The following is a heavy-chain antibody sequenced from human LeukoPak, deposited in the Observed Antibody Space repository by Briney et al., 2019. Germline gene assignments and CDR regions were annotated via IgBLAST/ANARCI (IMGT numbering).Heavy chain of an antibody. J-gene: IGHJ4*02. Sequence: GGSLRLTCAASGFTVSSNYMSWVRQAPGKGLEWVSIIYSGGSTFYADSVKGRFTISRDNAKNSLYLQMNSLRAEDTAVCYCARDTDYGDSGLDYWGQGTLVTVSS. D-gene: IGHD4-17*01. CDR2: IYSGGST. CDR3: ARDTDYGDSGLDY. CDR1: GFTVSSNY. V-gene: IGHV3-53*01.